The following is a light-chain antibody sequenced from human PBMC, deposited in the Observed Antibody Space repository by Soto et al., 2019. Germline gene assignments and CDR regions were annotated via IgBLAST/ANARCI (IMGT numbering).Light chain of an antibody. CDR2: DAS. Sequence: EIVLTQSPGTLSLSPGERATLSCRASQSISSNYVAWYQQKPGQAPRLLIYDASTRATGIPNRYSGSGSGTDFTLTISSLEPEDFAVYYCQQRSNWPITFGQGTRLEIK. J-gene: IGKJ5*01. CDR3: QQRSNWPIT. V-gene: IGKV3D-20*02. CDR1: QSISSNY.